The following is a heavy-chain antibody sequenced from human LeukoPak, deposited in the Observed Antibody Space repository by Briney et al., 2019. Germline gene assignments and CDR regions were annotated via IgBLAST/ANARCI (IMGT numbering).Heavy chain of an antibody. CDR2: IIPIFGTA. CDR3: ARSLGAIPHFDP. V-gene: IGHV1-69*13. D-gene: IGHD3-16*01. Sequence: GASVKVSCKASGYTFTSYGISWVRQAPGQGLEWMGGIIPIFGTANYAQKFQGRVTITADESTSTAYMELSSLRSEDTAVYYCARSLGAIPHFDPWGQGTLVTVSS. J-gene: IGHJ5*02. CDR1: GYTFTSYG.